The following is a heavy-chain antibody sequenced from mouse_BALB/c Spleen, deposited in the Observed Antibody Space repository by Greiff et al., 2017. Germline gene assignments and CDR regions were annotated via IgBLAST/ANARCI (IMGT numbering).Heavy chain of an antibody. Sequence: EVQRVESGGGLVQPGGSRKLSCAASGFTFSSFGMHWVRQAPEKGLEWVAYISSGSSTIYYADTVKGRFTISRDNPKNTLFLQMTSLRSEDTAMYYCARRYGNYGYFDVWGAGTTVTVSS. D-gene: IGHD2-10*02. V-gene: IGHV5-17*02. CDR3: ARRYGNYGYFDV. CDR2: ISSGSSTI. J-gene: IGHJ1*01. CDR1: GFTFSSFG.